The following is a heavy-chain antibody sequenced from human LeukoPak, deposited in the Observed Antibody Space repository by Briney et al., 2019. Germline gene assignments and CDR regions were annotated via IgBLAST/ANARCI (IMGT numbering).Heavy chain of an antibody. J-gene: IGHJ3*01. D-gene: IGHD2/OR15-2a*01. V-gene: IGHV3-7*01. CDR3: ARAGYYGDDAFDL. Sequence: GGSLRLSCAGSGFTIGSYWMSWVRQAPGKGLEWVANIRQDGSEKYYVDSVKGRLTISRDNAKNSLYLQMDSLRAEDTGIYYCARAGYYGDDAFDLWGQGTMVTVSS. CDR1: GFTIGSYW. CDR2: IRQDGSEK.